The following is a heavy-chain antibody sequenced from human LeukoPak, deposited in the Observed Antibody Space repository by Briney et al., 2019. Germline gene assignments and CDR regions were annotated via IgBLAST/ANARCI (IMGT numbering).Heavy chain of an antibody. V-gene: IGHV4-31*03. J-gene: IGHJ4*02. D-gene: IGHD2-2*01. CDR2: IYYSGST. CDR3: ARLPSERPYFDY. CDR1: GGSISSGGYY. Sequence: PSETLSLTCTVSGGSISSGGYYWSWIRQHPGKGLEWIGYIYYSGSTYYNPSLKSRVTISVDTSKNQFSLKLSPVTAADTAVYYCARLPSERPYFDYWGQGTLVTVSS.